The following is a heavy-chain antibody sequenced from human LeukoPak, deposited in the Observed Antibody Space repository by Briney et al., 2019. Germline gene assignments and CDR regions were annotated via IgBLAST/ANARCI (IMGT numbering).Heavy chain of an antibody. CDR2: ISYDGSNK. J-gene: IGHJ4*02. Sequence: PGGSLRLSCAASGFTFSSHAMHWVRQAPGKGLEWVAVISYDGSNKYYADSVKGRFTISRDNSKNTLYLQMNSLRAEDTAVYYCASHIVATTQNPDYWGQGTLVTVSS. CDR1: GFTFSSHA. CDR3: ASHIVATTQNPDY. D-gene: IGHD5-12*01. V-gene: IGHV3-30-3*01.